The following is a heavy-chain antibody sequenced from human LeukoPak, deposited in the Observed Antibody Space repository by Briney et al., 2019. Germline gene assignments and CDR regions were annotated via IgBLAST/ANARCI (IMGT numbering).Heavy chain of an antibody. V-gene: IGHV3-53*01. CDR1: GFSVSSNY. Sequence: GGSLRLSCAASGFSVSSNYMSWVRQAPGKGLTWVSVIYSSGSTYYADSVKCRFAISRDDSKNTLHLQMNSLRAEDTAMYYCTRAHGRITRDAYLDYWGQGTLVTVSS. CDR2: IYSSGST. D-gene: IGHD3-10*01. CDR3: TRAHGRITRDAYLDY. J-gene: IGHJ4*02.